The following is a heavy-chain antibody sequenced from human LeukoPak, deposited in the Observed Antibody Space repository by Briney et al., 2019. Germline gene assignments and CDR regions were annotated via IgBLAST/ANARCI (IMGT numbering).Heavy chain of an antibody. V-gene: IGHV1-18*01. J-gene: IGHJ4*02. CDR3: ARDEQWLVDY. D-gene: IGHD6-19*01. CDR2: ISLYNGNT. CDR1: GYTFTSYG. Sequence: GASVKVSCKASGYTFTSYGISWVRQAPGQGLEWMGWISLYNGNTKYAQKLQGRVTLTTDTSTSTAYMELRSLRSDDTAVYYCARDEQWLVDYWGQGTPVTVSS.